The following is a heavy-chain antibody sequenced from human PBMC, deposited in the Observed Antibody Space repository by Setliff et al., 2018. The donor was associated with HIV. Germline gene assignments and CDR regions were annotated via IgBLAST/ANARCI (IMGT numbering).Heavy chain of an antibody. CDR3: ARLGVGYSTSWEHHFDF. CDR2: ISPIFQIA. Sequence: ASVKLSCKAPGGTFSSHATSWVRHAPGQGLEWMGGISPIFQIADYAQKFQGRLTITADKSTTTAYMELRSLTSEDTAIYSCARLGVGYSTSWEHHFDFWGQGTLVTVS. V-gene: IGHV1-69*10. CDR1: GGTFSSHA. J-gene: IGHJ4*02. D-gene: IGHD6-6*01.